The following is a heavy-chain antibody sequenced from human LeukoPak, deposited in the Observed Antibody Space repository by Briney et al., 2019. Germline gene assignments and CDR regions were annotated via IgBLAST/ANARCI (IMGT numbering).Heavy chain of an antibody. Sequence: NPSETLSLTCAVSGYSIDNGYYWSWIRQPPGKGLEWIGEINHSGITNYNPSLKSRVTISVDTSKNQFSLKLSSVTAADTAVYYCAARIVGATYVRYWGQGTLVTVSS. J-gene: IGHJ4*02. CDR3: AARIVGATYVRY. CDR1: GYSIDNGYY. V-gene: IGHV4-34*01. D-gene: IGHD1-26*01. CDR2: INHSGIT.